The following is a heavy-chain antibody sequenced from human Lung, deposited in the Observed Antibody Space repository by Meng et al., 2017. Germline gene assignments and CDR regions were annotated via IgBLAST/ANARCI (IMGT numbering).Heavy chain of an antibody. CDR2: IYHSGGT. CDR3: ARGLGEAVVPRTMFDY. J-gene: IGHJ4*02. Sequence: LWKPSGTRPSPAGACAGSISRLNWGSCVRQPPGKGLEWMGKIYHSGGTKYNPSLKSRVTIPVVNSNNQSSLKLCSVPAADTAVYYCARGLGEAVVPRTMFDYWGQGTLVTVSS. D-gene: IGHD2-2*01. CDR1: AGSISRLNW. V-gene: IGHV4-4*02.